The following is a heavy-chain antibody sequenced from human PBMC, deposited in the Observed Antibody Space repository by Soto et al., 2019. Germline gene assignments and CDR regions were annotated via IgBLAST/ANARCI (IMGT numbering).Heavy chain of an antibody. V-gene: IGHV1-18*01. Sequence: ASVKVSCKASGHTSTHNGISWVRQAPGQGLEWMGWININRGDVNHAPKFQGRVTLTTDTSTTTAYMELRSLRLDDTAVYFCATDDMNRGRFDFWGHGTLVTVSS. CDR3: ATDDMNRGRFDF. CDR2: ININRGDV. J-gene: IGHJ4*01. D-gene: IGHD7-27*01. CDR1: GHTSTHNG.